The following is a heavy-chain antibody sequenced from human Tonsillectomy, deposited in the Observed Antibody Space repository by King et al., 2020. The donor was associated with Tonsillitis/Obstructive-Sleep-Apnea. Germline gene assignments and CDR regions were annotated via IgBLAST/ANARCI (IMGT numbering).Heavy chain of an antibody. J-gene: IGHJ6*03. CDR1: GGSTGSSSYY. D-gene: IGHD4-11*01. V-gene: IGHV4-39*01. CDR2: IYYDGTT. Sequence: LQLQESGPGLVKPSETLSLTCTVSGGSTGSSSYYWGWIRQSPGQGLEWIGSIYYDGTTYYNPSLKSRATISVDTSRNQFSLRLSSVTAAATAVYYCARHVDYTESYCYCMDVWGKGTTVTVSS. CDR3: ARHVDYTESYCYCMDV.